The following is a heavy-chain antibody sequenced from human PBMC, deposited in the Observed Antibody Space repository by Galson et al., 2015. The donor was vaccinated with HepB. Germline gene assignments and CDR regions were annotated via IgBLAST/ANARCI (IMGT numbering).Heavy chain of an antibody. V-gene: IGHV3-33*08. D-gene: IGHD3-22*01. Sequence: SLRLSCAASGFTFSSYGMHWVRQAPGKGLEWVAVIWYDGSNKYYADSVKGRFTISRDNSKNTLYLQMNSLRAEGTAVYYCARGRGEYYDSSGSKEPEDAFDIWGQGTMVTVSS. J-gene: IGHJ3*02. CDR3: ARGRGEYYDSSGSKEPEDAFDI. CDR1: GFTFSSYG. CDR2: IWYDGSNK.